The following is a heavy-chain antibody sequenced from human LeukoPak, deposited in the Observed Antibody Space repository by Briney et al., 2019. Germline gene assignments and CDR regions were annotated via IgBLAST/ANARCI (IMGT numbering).Heavy chain of an antibody. J-gene: IGHJ4*02. CDR2: IRYDGSKK. CDR1: GFTFSSYG. D-gene: IGHD6-19*01. V-gene: IGHV3-30*02. Sequence: GGSLRLSCAASGFTFSSYGMHWVRQAPGKGLEWVTFIRYDGSKKYYADSVKGRFTISRDNSKNTLYLQMNSLRPEDTAVYYCARGSTYSSGWYTGFDYWGQGTLVTVSS. CDR3: ARGSTYSSGWYTGFDY.